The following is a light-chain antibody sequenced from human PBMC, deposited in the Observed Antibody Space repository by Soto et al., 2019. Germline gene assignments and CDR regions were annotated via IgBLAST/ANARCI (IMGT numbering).Light chain of an antibody. CDR2: GAS. J-gene: IGKJ1*01. CDR3: QQYGSSGT. Sequence: EIVLTQSPGTLSLSPGERATLSCRASQSVSNNYLAWYQQKPDQAPRLLIYGASNRATGIPDMFSGSGSGTDFTLTISILEPEDFAVYYCQQYGSSGTFGQGTKVEIK. CDR1: QSVSNNY. V-gene: IGKV3-20*01.